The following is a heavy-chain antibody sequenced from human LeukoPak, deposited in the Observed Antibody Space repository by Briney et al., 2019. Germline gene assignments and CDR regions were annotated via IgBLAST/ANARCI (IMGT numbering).Heavy chain of an antibody. CDR1: GGSINNYY. CDR3: ARDRITMVRGALRYYGMDV. J-gene: IGHJ6*02. V-gene: IGHV4-59*01. CDR2: IYYSGST. D-gene: IGHD3-10*01. Sequence: SETLSLTCTVSGGSINNYYWSWIRQPPGKGLEWIGYIYYSGSTNYNPSLKSRVTISVDASKNQFSLKLNSVTAADTAVYYCARDRITMVRGALRYYGMDVWGQGTTVTVSS.